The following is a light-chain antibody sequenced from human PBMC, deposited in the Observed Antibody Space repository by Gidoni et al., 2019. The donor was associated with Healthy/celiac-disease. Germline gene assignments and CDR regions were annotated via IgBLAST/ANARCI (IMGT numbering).Light chain of an antibody. Sequence: QSALTQPASLSGAPGQSITISCTGNSSDVGGYNYVSWYQQHPGKPPKLMIYDVSNRPSGVSNRFSGSKSGNTASLTISGLQAEDEADYYCSSYTSSSTYVFGTGTKVTVL. CDR2: DVS. V-gene: IGLV2-14*01. CDR3: SSYTSSSTYV. CDR1: SSDVGGYNY. J-gene: IGLJ1*01.